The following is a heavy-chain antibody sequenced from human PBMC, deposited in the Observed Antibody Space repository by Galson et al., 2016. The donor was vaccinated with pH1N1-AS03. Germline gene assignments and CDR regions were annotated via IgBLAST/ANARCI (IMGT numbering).Heavy chain of an antibody. CDR1: GFTFNHYS. CDR3: ARSDRVLTAASTRPEGGDY. D-gene: IGHD6-13*01. Sequence: LRLSCAASGFTFNHYSMNWVRQAPGKGLEWIGSIYHSGSTYYNPSHKSRVTISIDTSKNQFSLKLSSVTAADTAVYYCARSDRVLTAASTRPEGGDYWGQGTLVTVSS. J-gene: IGHJ4*02. V-gene: IGHV4-38-2*01. CDR2: IYHSGST.